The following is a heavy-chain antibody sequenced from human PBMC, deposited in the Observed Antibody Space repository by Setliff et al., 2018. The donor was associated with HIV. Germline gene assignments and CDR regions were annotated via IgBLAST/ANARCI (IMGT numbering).Heavy chain of an antibody. CDR1: GYTFTSYG. CDR2: ITPFNGNT. J-gene: IGHJ6*03. Sequence: WASVKVSCKASGYTFTSYGISWVRQAPGQGLEWMGWITPFNGNTNYAQKLQSRVTMTTDTSTSTAYMELRSLRSDDTAVYYCARRGDSYGLDPIYYYYYYMDVWGKGTTVTVSS. CDR3: ARRGDSYGLDPIYYYYYYMDV. D-gene: IGHD5-18*01. V-gene: IGHV1-18*01.